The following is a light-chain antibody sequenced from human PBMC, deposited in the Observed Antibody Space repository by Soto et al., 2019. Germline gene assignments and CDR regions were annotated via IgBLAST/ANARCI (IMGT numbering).Light chain of an antibody. CDR1: SSDVGGYKY. CDR3: SSYTSSLTLV. Sequence: QSAMTQPASVSGSPGQSITISCTGTSSDVGGYKYVSWYKQHPGKAPKLMIYEVSNRPSGVSNRFSGSKSGNTASLTISGLQAEDEADYYCSSYTSSLTLVFGKGTKLTVL. J-gene: IGLJ3*02. CDR2: EVS. V-gene: IGLV2-14*01.